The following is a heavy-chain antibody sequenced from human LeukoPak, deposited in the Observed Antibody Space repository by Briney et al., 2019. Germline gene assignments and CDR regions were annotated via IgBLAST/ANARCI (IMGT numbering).Heavy chain of an antibody. CDR3: ARLVVVAASKVDY. J-gene: IGHJ4*02. CDR1: GYTFTGYY. D-gene: IGHD2-15*01. V-gene: IGHV1-2*02. Sequence: ASVNVSCTASGYTFTGYYMHWVRQAPGQGLEWMGWINPNSGGTNYAQKFQGRVSMTRDTSISTAYMELSRLRSDDTAVYYCARLVVVAASKVDYWGQGTLVTVSS. CDR2: INPNSGGT.